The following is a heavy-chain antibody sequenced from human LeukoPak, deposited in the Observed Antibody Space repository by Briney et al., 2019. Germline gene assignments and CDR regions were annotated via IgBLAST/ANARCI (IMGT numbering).Heavy chain of an antibody. CDR3: ARGRILVAAANLGMDV. Sequence: PGGSLRLSCAASGFTFSSYDMHWVRQATGEGLEWVSTIGIAGDPYYPGSVKGWFTISREDAKNSLYLQMNSLRAGDTAVYYCARGRILVAAANLGMDVWGQGTTVTVSS. V-gene: IGHV3-13*05. J-gene: IGHJ6*02. CDR1: GFTFSSYD. D-gene: IGHD2-2*01. CDR2: IGIAGDP.